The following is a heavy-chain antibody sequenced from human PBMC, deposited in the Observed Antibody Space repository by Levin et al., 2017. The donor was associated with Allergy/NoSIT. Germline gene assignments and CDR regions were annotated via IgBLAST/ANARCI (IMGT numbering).Heavy chain of an antibody. CDR2: IYPSDSDT. V-gene: IGHV5-51*01. Sequence: GGSLRLSCKGSGYSFTSYWIGWVRQMPGKGLEWMGIIYPSDSDTRYSPSFQGQVTMSADKSMTTAYLQWSSLKASDTAMYYCARRGLYCSGGSCYYVDYWGQGTLVTVSS. D-gene: IGHD2-15*01. J-gene: IGHJ4*02. CDR3: ARRGLYCSGGSCYYVDY. CDR1: GYSFTSYW.